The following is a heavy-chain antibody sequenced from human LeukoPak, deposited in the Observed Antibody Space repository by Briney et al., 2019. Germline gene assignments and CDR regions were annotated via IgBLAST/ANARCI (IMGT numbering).Heavy chain of an antibody. D-gene: IGHD6-13*01. CDR2: IYSGGST. Sequence: PGGSLRLSCAASGFTVSSNYMSWVRQAPGKGLEWVSVIYSGGSTYYADSVKGRFTISRDNSKNTLYLQMNSLRAEDTAVYYCAIDTHPQQLPADAFDIWGQGTMVTVSS. CDR1: GFTVSSNY. J-gene: IGHJ3*02. V-gene: IGHV3-66*01. CDR3: AIDTHPQQLPADAFDI.